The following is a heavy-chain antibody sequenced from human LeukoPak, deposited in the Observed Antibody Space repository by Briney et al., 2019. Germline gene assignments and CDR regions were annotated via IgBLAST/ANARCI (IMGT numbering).Heavy chain of an antibody. D-gene: IGHD6-13*01. J-gene: IGHJ4*02. CDR1: GGTFSSYA. Sequence: GASVKVSCKASGGTFSSYAISWVRQAPGQGLEWMGRIIPILGISNYAQKFQGRVTITADKSTSTAYMELSSLRSEDTAVYYCAPRRLRGIAAAGDYWGQGTLVTVSS. CDR2: IIPILGIS. V-gene: IGHV1-69*04. CDR3: APRRLRGIAAAGDY.